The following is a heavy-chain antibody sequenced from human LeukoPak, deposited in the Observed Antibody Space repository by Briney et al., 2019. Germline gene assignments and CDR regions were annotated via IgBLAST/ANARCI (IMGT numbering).Heavy chain of an antibody. CDR2: MNPNSGNT. D-gene: IGHD3-16*01. CDR3: ARGGDLLPVFGY. V-gene: IGHV1-8*01. CDR1: GYTFTSYD. Sequence: ASVKVSCKASGYTFTSYDINWVRQATGQGLEWMGWMNPNSGNTGYAQKFQGRVTMTRNTSISTAYMELSSLRSEDTAAYYCARGGDLLPVFGYWGQGTLVTVSS. J-gene: IGHJ4*02.